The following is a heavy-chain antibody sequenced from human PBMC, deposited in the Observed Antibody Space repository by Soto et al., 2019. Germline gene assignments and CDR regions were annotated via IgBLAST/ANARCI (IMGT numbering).Heavy chain of an antibody. CDR1: GYSISSGYY. CDR2: ILHTGNT. V-gene: IGHV4-38-2*02. J-gene: IGHJ5*01. CDR3: AGDGSISRSFDF. D-gene: IGHD2-2*01. Sequence: SETLSLTCAVSGYSISSGYYWVWVRQPPGKGREWIGSILHTGNTNYNPSLKSRVIMSVXXXXXLXSXNXXXVTAXDTAVYFCAGDGSISRSFDFWGQGTLVSVSS.